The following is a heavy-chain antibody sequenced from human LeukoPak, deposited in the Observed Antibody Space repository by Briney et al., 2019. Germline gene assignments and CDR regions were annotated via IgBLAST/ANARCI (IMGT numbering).Heavy chain of an antibody. V-gene: IGHV3-21*01. CDR1: GFTFSSYS. CDR2: ISSSSSYI. Sequence: GVSLRLSCAASGFTFSSYSMNWVRQAPGKGLEWVSSISSSSSYIYYADSVKGRFTISRDNAKNSLYLQMNSLRAEDTAVYHCARVGCSGGSCRPYYYYAMDVWGQGTTVTVSS. D-gene: IGHD2-15*01. CDR3: ARVGCSGGSCRPYYYYAMDV. J-gene: IGHJ6*02.